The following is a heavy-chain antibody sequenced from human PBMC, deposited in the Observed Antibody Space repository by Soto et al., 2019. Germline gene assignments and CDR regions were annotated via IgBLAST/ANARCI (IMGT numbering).Heavy chain of an antibody. CDR3: ARARRYDSSGNFDY. CDR2: IYYSGST. J-gene: IGHJ4*02. Sequence: PSETLSLTCTVSGGSISSGDYYWSWIRQPPGKGLEWIGYIYYSGSTYYNPSLKSRVTISVDTSKNQFSLKLSSVTAADTAVYYCARARRYDSSGNFDYWGQGTLVTVSS. D-gene: IGHD3-22*01. CDR1: GGSISSGDYY. V-gene: IGHV4-30-4*01.